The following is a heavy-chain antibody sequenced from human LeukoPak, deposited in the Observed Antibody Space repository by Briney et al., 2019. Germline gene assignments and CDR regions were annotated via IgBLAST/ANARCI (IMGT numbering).Heavy chain of an antibody. CDR3: ARDSGGYDA. CDR1: GGSISSGSYY. Sequence: PSETLSLTCTVSGGSISSGSYYWSWIRQPAGKGLEWIGRIYTSGSTNYNPSLKSRVTISVDTSKNQFSLKLSSVTAADTAVYYCARDSGGYDAWGQGTLVTVSS. J-gene: IGHJ5*02. CDR2: IYTSGST. V-gene: IGHV4-61*02. D-gene: IGHD5-12*01.